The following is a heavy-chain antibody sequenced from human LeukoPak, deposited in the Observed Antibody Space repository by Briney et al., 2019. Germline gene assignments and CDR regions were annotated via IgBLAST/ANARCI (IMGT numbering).Heavy chain of an antibody. V-gene: IGHV5-51*01. D-gene: IGHD6-19*01. CDR2: VYPGDSNI. CDR1: GYSFSSYW. J-gene: IGHJ5*01. Sequence: GESLKISCEGSGYSFSSYWIGWVRQMPGKGLDWMGIVYPGDSNIRYSPSFQGQVTISADKSINTAYLQWSSLKASDTAMYYCGRQMAVAGKPFDSWGQGTLVTVSS. CDR3: GRQMAVAGKPFDS.